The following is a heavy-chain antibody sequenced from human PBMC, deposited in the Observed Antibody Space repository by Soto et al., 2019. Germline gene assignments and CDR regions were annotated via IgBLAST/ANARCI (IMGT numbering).Heavy chain of an antibody. J-gene: IGHJ3*01. CDR1: GGTFSNYA. D-gene: IGHD2-15*01. CDR2: IIPLFGTT. V-gene: IGHV1-69*01. Sequence: QVRLVQSGAEVRKPGSSVRVSCKASGGTFSNYAFSWVRQAPGQGLVWMGAIIPLFGTTGYAQKFQGRFTITADDSTSTAYIDLSGLRSEDTAMYYCASGEGVVVRPKTDGFDSWGQGTMVTVSA. CDR3: ASGEGVVVRPKTDGFDS.